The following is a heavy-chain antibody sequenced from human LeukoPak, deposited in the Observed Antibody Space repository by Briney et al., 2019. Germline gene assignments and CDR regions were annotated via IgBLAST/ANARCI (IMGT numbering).Heavy chain of an antibody. CDR1: GGSISSYY. CDR2: IYYSGST. J-gene: IGHJ5*02. V-gene: IGHV4-59*08. CDR3: ARQGGSSDSARSNWFDP. D-gene: IGHD6-19*01. Sequence: SETLSLTCTVSGGSISSYYWSWIRQPPGKGLEWIGYIYYSGSTNYNPSLKSRVTISVDTSKNQFSLKLSSVTAADTAVYYCARQGGSSDSARSNWFDPWGQGTLVTVSS.